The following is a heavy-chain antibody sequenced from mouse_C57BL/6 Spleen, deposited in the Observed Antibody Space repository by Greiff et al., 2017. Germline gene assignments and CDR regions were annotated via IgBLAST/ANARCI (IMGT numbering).Heavy chain of an antibody. J-gene: IGHJ4*01. V-gene: IGHV1-15*01. Sequence: VQLQQSGAELVRPGASVTLSCKASGYTFTDYEMHWVKQTPVHGLEWIGAIDPETGGTAYNQKFKGKAILTADKSSSTAYMELRSLTSEDSAVYYCTRWPNWAVPYAMDYWGQGTSVTVSS. D-gene: IGHD4-1*01. CDR3: TRWPNWAVPYAMDY. CDR1: GYTFTDYE. CDR2: IDPETGGT.